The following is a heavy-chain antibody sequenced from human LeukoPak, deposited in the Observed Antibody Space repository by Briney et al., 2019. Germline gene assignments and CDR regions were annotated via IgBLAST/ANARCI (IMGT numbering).Heavy chain of an antibody. CDR2: FDPEDGEI. CDR3: ATEKDDSSGYYYFDY. J-gene: IGHJ4*02. CDR1: GYTLTELS. Sequence: ASVKVSCEVSGYTLTELSMHWVRQAPGKGLDWMGGFDPEDGEIIFAQKFQDRVTMTEDTSTDTAYMELSSLRSDDTAVYYCATEKDDSSGYYYFDYWGQGTLVTVSS. D-gene: IGHD3-22*01. V-gene: IGHV1-24*01.